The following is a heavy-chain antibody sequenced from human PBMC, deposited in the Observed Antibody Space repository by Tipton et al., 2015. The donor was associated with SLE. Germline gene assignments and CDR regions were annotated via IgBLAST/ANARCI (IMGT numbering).Heavy chain of an antibody. V-gene: IGHV4-34*01. CDR1: GGSLSGYY. J-gene: IGHJ4*02. Sequence: TLSLTCAVYGGSLSGYYWSWIRQPPGKGLEWIGEINHSGSTNYNPSPKSRVTISRDNAKNSLYLQMNSLRAEDTAVYYCARDTDFWSGYYPPFDYWGQGTLVTVSS. CDR3: ARDTDFWSGYYPPFDY. D-gene: IGHD3-3*01. CDR2: INHSGST.